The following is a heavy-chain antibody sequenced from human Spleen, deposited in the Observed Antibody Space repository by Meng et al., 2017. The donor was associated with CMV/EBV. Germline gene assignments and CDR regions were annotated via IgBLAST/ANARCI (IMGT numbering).Heavy chain of an antibody. Sequence: ASVKVSCKASGYTFSDYYVQWVRQAPGQGLEWMGRMNPNGHDTRYAQKFHGRVTMTSDTSISAAYMEMNSLGSDDTAVFYCARVRVGCSTSSCYSDHWGQGTLVTVSS. V-gene: IGHV1-2*06. CDR1: GYTFSDYY. CDR2: MNPNGHDT. CDR3: ARVRVGCSTSSCYSDH. J-gene: IGHJ4*02. D-gene: IGHD2-2*01.